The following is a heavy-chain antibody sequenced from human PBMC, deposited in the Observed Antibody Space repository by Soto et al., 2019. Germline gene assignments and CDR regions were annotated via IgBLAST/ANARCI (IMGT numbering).Heavy chain of an antibody. CDR3: AGRNSLASVSLNFRELSNYKWIDP. J-gene: IGHJ5*02. CDR1: GDSITNSNYY. Sequence: QLQLQESGPGLVKPSETLSLTCTVSGDSITNSNYYWGWFRQPPGKGLEGIAGIYYIGSTYYNPSLKSRVTISVDTSNNQFSLNLNSVTASDTAVYYCAGRNSLASVSLNFRELSNYKWIDPWGPGTLVTVSS. V-gene: IGHV4-39*01. D-gene: IGHD3-16*02. CDR2: IYYIGST.